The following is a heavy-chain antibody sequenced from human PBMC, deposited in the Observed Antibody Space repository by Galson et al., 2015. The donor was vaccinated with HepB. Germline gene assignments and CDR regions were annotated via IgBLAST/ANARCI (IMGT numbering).Heavy chain of an antibody. D-gene: IGHD3-10*01. CDR2: IYWDDDK. J-gene: IGHJ6*03. V-gene: IGHV2-5*02. CDR3: AQYRESQPYYYYMDV. Sequence: PALVKPTQTLTLTCTFSGFSLSTSGVGVGWIRQPPGKALEWLALIYWDDDKRYSPSLKSRLTITKDTSKNQVVLTMTNMDPVDTATYYCAQYRESQPYYYYMDVWGKGTTVTVSS. CDR1: GFSLSTSGVG.